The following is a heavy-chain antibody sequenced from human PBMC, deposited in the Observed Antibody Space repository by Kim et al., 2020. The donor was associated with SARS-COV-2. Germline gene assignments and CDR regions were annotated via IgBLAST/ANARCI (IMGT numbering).Heavy chain of an antibody. V-gene: IGHV3-30*18. CDR2: ISYDGSNK. D-gene: IGHD3-22*01. J-gene: IGHJ4*02. Sequence: GGSLRLSCAASGFTFSSYGMHWVRQAPGKGLEWVAVISYDGSNKYYADSVKGRFTISRDNSKNTLYLQMNSLRAEDTAVYYCAKDLGAKNYYDSSGYYFWGQGTLVTVSS. CDR1: GFTFSSYG. CDR3: AKDLGAKNYYDSSGYYF.